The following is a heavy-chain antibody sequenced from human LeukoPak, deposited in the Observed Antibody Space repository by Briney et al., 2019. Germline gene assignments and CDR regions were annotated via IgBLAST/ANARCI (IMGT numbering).Heavy chain of an antibody. J-gene: IGHJ4*02. V-gene: IGHV3-30*18. Sequence: GGSLRLSCAASGFTFSSYGMHWVRQAPGKGLEWVAVISYDGSNKYYADSVKGRFTISRDNSKNTLYLQMNSLRAEDTAVYYCVKDYCGGDCLIFDYWGQGTLVTVSS. CDR2: ISYDGSNK. CDR1: GFTFSSYG. CDR3: VKDYCGGDCLIFDY. D-gene: IGHD2-21*02.